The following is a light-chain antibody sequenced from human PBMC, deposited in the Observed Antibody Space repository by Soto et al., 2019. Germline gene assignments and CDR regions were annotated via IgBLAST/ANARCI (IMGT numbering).Light chain of an antibody. V-gene: IGKV3-15*01. Sequence: IVLKQSPGALSLSPGERATRSCRASQSISSNLAWYQQKPGQAPRLLMFRTSSRATGFPARFSGSGSGTEFNLTISSLQSEDFGVYYCQQYNNWPRATFGGGTKVDIK. CDR1: QSISSN. J-gene: IGKJ4*01. CDR2: RTS. CDR3: QQYNNWPRAT.